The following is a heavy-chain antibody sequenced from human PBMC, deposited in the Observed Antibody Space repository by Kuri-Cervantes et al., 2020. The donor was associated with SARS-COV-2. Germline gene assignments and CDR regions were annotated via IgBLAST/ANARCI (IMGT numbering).Heavy chain of an antibody. D-gene: IGHD1-1*01. CDR2: INHGGST. V-gene: IGHV4-34*01. Sequence: SETLSLTCDVYGGSFSGYYWSWIRQPPGKGLEWIGEINHGGSTNYNPSLKSRVTISVDTSKNQFSLKLSSVTAENTAVYYCTRELEANYYYYGMDVWGQGTTVTVSS. J-gene: IGHJ6*02. CDR1: GGSFSGYY. CDR3: TRELEANYYYYGMDV.